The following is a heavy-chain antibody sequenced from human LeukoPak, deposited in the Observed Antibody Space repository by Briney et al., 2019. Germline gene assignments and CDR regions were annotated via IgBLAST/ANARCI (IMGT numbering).Heavy chain of an antibody. CDR3: ARGSYSLGGFDY. V-gene: IGHV3-74*01. D-gene: IGHD6-13*01. CDR1: GFTFSSYW. CDR2: ISSDGSDT. Sequence: AGVSLRFSCAASGFTFSSYWMHWVRHAPGKGLMGGSRISSDGSDTNYADSVKGRFTISRDNAKNTLYLPMNSLRAEDTAVYYCARGSYSLGGFDYWGQGTLVTVSS. J-gene: IGHJ4*02.